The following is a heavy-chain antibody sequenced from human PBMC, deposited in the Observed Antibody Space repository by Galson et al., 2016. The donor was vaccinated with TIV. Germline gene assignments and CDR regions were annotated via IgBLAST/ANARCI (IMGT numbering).Heavy chain of an antibody. Sequence: SVKVSCKASGCTFTIHSITWVRQAPGQGLEWMGGIIPDSGAANYAQSFRGRVTITADESTNTAYMQLSSLRSEDMAVYYCATVITFWGVIGYGRDYGMDVWGQGTTVTVSS. CDR2: IIPDSGAA. CDR3: ATVITFWGVIGYGRDYGMDV. D-gene: IGHD3-16*02. J-gene: IGHJ6*02. CDR1: GCTFTIHS. V-gene: IGHV1-69*13.